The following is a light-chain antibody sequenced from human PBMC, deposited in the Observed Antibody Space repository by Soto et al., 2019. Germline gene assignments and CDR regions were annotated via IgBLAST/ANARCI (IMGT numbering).Light chain of an antibody. Sequence: QSALTQPPSESGSPGQSVTISCTGTSSDVGGYNYVSWYQQHPGKAPKLMIYEVSKRPSGVPDRFSGSKSGNTASLTVSGLQAEDEADYYCSSYAGSNTAVFGGGTQLTVL. J-gene: IGLJ7*01. CDR3: SSYAGSNTAV. CDR2: EVS. V-gene: IGLV2-8*01. CDR1: SSDVGGYNY.